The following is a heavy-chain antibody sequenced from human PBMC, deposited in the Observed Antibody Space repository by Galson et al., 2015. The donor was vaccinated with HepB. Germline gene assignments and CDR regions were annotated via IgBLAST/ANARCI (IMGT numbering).Heavy chain of an antibody. Sequence: SLRLSCAVSGFTSGDYAMSWLRQAPGKGLEWVGFIRSKASGGATQYAASVKGRFTISRDDSKSIAYLQMNSLKTEDTAVYYCTRALLAMNGYRTSWHWFDPWGQGTLVTVSS. V-gene: IGHV3-49*03. J-gene: IGHJ5*02. CDR3: TRALLAMNGYRTSWHWFDP. CDR2: IRSKASGGAT. D-gene: IGHD6-13*01. CDR1: GFTSGDYA.